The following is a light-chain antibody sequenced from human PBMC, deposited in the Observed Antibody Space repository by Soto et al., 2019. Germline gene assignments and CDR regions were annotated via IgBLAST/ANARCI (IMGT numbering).Light chain of an antibody. J-gene: IGLJ2*01. CDR1: NSDVGTYNL. Sequence: QSALTQPASVSGSPGQSITISCTGTNSDVGTYNLVSWYQLNPGKAPKLMIYEGSKRPSGVSNRFSGSKSGNTASLTISGLQAEDEADYYCCSYAGSSTEVFGGGTKLTVL. CDR3: CSYAGSSTEV. CDR2: EGS. V-gene: IGLV2-23*01.